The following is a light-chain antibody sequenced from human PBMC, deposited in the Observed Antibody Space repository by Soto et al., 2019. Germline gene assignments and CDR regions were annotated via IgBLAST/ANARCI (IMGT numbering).Light chain of an antibody. Sequence: DIQMTQSPSFLSASVGDRATITCRASQRIDNFLNWYQQKPGKAPKLLTYGASSSQSWVPSRFSGSGSGTYFTLKSTSLPPEDSSTYQCQQRYKYSLSSFGQGSKVEIK. CDR2: GAS. CDR1: QRIDNF. J-gene: IGKJ2*01. V-gene: IGKV1-39*01. CDR3: QQRYKYSLSS.